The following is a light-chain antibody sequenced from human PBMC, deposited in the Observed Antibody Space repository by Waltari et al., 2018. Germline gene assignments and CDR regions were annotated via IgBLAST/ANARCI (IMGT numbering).Light chain of an antibody. J-gene: IGKJ1*01. V-gene: IGKV4-1*01. CDR3: QQYYDNPQT. Sequence: DFVLTQSPDSLAGSLGERATMNCKYRQSVLYSSDNKNYLAWLQHKPGQPPKLLFSWASTRESGVPDRFSGSGSGTEFTLTISSLQAEDVGTYYCQQYYDNPQTFGQGTRVELK. CDR1: QSVLYSSDNKNY. CDR2: WAS.